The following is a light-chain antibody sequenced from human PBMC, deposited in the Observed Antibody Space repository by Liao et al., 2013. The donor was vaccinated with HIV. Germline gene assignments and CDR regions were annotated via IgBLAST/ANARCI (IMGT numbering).Light chain of an antibody. V-gene: IGLV3-21*04. CDR3: QVWDSSSDHSV. Sequence: SYVLTQSPSVSVAPGKTATITCAGNNIGSKSVHWYQQKQGQAPVLVIYSDSDRPSGIPERFSGSNSGNTATLTISRVEAGDEADYYCQVWDSSSDHSVFGTGTKVTVL. CDR1: NIGSKS. J-gene: IGLJ1*01. CDR2: SDS.